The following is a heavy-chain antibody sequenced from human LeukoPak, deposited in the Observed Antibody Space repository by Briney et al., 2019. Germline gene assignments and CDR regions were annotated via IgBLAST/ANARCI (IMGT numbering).Heavy chain of an antibody. D-gene: IGHD2-2*01. CDR1: GFTFTGNY. J-gene: IGHJ6*02. Sequence: GGSLRLSCAASGFTFTGNYMSWVRQAPGKGLEWVAVIYSGDSTFYSDSVKGRFTISRDNSENTLFLQVNSLRDEDTAVYYCARDLVVVVPAAMSTEKCYYYGMDVWGQGTTVTVSS. CDR3: ARDLVVVVPAAMSTEKCYYYGMDV. CDR2: IYSGDST. V-gene: IGHV3-66*01.